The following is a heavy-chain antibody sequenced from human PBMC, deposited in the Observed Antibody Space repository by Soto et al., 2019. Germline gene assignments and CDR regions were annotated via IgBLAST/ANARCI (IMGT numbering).Heavy chain of an antibody. V-gene: IGHV3-33*01. J-gene: IGHJ4*02. D-gene: IGHD3-10*01. CDR2: IWYDGSNK. CDR1: GFTFSSYG. CDR3: ARGNSYYGSGSTDY. Sequence: QVQLVESGGGVVQPGRSLRLSCAASGFTFSSYGMHWVRQAPGKGLEWVAVIWYDGSNKYYADSVKGRFTISRDNSNNTLYLQMNSLRAEDTAVYYCARGNSYYGSGSTDYWGQGTLVTVSS.